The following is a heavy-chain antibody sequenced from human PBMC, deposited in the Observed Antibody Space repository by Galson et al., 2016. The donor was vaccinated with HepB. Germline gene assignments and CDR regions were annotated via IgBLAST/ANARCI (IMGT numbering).Heavy chain of an antibody. V-gene: IGHV3-15*01. J-gene: IGHJ4*02. CDR1: RFTFSNAW. CDR3: TAQLGTYFDF. CDR2: IKSETSGGTT. Sequence: SLRLSCAASRFTFSNAWMNWVRQAPGKGLEWIGRIKSETSGGTTDYAAPAKGRFTISRDGSKNMVHLQMNSLKSEDTAVYYCTAQLGTYFDFLGQGTLVTVSS. D-gene: IGHD1-1*01.